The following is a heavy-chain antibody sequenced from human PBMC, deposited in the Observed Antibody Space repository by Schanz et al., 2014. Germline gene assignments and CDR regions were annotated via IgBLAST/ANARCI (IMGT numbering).Heavy chain of an antibody. D-gene: IGHD5-18*01. CDR2: ISPYNGNT. V-gene: IGHV1-18*01. CDR1: GYAFSDYG. CDR3: TRGGYSYALSAFDI. Sequence: QVQLVQSGAEVKKPGASVKVSCKTSGYAFSDYGITWVRQAPGQGLQWMGWISPYNGNTNYAQTLQGRITLTTDTSTSTAYMELRSLRSDDTALYYCTRGGYSYALSAFDIWGQGTMVTVSS. J-gene: IGHJ3*02.